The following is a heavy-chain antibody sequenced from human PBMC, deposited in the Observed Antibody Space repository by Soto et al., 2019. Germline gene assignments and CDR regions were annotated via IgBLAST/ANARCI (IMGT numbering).Heavy chain of an antibody. CDR1: GYTFTDYW. CDR2: VYPVDSDT. J-gene: IGHJ4*02. Sequence: EVQLGQSGAEVKKPGESLTISCKASGYTFTDYWIGWVRQMPGKGLEWMGIVYPVDSDTRYSPSFEGQVTIAADQLTSTAYLHWSSLRASDTATYYCARLGIQYSSGWYYFDYWGQGTLVTVSS. D-gene: IGHD6-19*01. CDR3: ARLGIQYSSGWYYFDY. V-gene: IGHV5-51*01.